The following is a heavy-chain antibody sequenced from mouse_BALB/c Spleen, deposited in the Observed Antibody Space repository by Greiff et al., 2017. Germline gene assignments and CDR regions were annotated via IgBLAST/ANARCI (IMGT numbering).Heavy chain of an antibody. CDR2: IYPGSGNT. CDR1: GYTFTDYY. Sequence: QVHVKQSGAELARPGASVKLSCKASGYTFTDYYINWVKQRTGQGLEWIGEIYPGSGNTYYNEKFKGKATLTADKSSSTAYMQLSSLTSEDSAVYFCARSGATVASPWFAYWGQGTLVTVSA. CDR3: ARSGATVASPWFAY. J-gene: IGHJ3*01. V-gene: IGHV1-77*01. D-gene: IGHD1-1*01.